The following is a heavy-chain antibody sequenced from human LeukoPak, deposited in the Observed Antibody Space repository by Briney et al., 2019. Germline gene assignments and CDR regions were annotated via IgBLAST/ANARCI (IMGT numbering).Heavy chain of an antibody. CDR2: ISAYNGNT. D-gene: IGHD2-21*01. Sequence: ASVKVSCKASGYTFTSYGISWVGQAPGQGLEWMGWISAYNGNTNYAQKLQGRVTMTTDTSTSTAYMELRSLRSDDTAVYYCARFTYSPYDYYYYYMDVWGKGTTVTVSS. CDR1: GYTFTSYG. V-gene: IGHV1-18*01. J-gene: IGHJ6*03. CDR3: ARFTYSPYDYYYYYMDV.